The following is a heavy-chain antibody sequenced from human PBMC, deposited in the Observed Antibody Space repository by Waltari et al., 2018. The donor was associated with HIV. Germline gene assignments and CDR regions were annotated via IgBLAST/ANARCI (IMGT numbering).Heavy chain of an antibody. V-gene: IGHV1-46*01. J-gene: IGHJ4*02. CDR1: GFLLADHY. CDR3: ARAGLRCLIQDFDI. Sequence: EMGKPGASVRLSCRVFGFLLADHYIHWVRQGPRHRFEWTGIITAGDGDAKSAHRFTDSVTLTRDLFTGTLYLDLVRRRSDDTAVYFCARAGLRCLIQDFDIWGQGTQLIVSS. CDR2: ITAGDGDA. D-gene: IGHD2-2*01.